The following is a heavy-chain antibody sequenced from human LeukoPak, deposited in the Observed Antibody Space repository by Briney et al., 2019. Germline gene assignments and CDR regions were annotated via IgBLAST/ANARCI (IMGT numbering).Heavy chain of an antibody. CDR1: GGSISSGGYY. Sequence: SETLSLTCTVSGGSISSGGYYWSWIRQPPGKGLEWIGYIYYSGSTYYNPSLKSRVTISVDTSKNQFSLKLSSVTAADTAVYYCARGIAAAGDFDYWGQGTLVTVSS. D-gene: IGHD6-13*01. CDR3: ARGIAAAGDFDY. J-gene: IGHJ4*02. V-gene: IGHV4-30-4*01. CDR2: IYYSGST.